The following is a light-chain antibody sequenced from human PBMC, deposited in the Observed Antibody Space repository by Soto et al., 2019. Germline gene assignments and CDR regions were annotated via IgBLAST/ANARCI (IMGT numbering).Light chain of an antibody. CDR1: QDIKDH. Sequence: DIQMTQSPSSLSASVGDRVTLTCRVSQDIKDHLGWYQQKPGKAPKSLIYVASRLQSGVPPRFSGSGSGTKFTLTISSQKPEDLAAYFCLQHNSDPWTFGQGTKVEI. CDR2: VAS. V-gene: IGKV1-17*01. CDR3: LQHNSDPWT. J-gene: IGKJ1*01.